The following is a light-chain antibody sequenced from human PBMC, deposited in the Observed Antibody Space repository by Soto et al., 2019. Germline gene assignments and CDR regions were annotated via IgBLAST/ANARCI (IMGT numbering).Light chain of an antibody. Sequence: QSALTQPRSVSGSPGQSVTISCSGTSSDVGGYNYVSWYQQHPGKAPKLMIYDVSKRPSGVPDRFSGSKSGNTASLTISGLQAEDEADYYCCSYAGSYPSWVFGGGTKLT. CDR3: CSYAGSYPSWV. J-gene: IGLJ2*01. CDR1: SSDVGGYNY. V-gene: IGLV2-11*01. CDR2: DVS.